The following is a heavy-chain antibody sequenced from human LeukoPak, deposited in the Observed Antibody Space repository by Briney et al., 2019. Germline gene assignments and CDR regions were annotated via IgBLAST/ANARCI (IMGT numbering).Heavy chain of an antibody. V-gene: IGHV1-2*02. CDR2: INPNSGGT. Sequence: ASVKVSCKASGYTFTGYYMHWVRQAPGQGLEWMGWINPNSGGTNYAQKFQGRVTMTRDTSISTAYMELSRLRSDDTAVYYCATGWGDYYGSGSYPSGYWGQGTLVTVSS. J-gene: IGHJ4*02. D-gene: IGHD3-10*01. CDR1: GYTFTGYY. CDR3: ATGWGDYYGSGSYPSGY.